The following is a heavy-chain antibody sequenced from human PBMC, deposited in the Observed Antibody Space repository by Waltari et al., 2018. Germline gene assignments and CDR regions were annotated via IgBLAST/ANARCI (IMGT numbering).Heavy chain of an antibody. D-gene: IGHD6-13*01. CDR3: ARDPGSASWYGAFDV. Sequence: QVQLQESGPGLVKPSETLSLTCIVSGDSITSYYWHWIRQPPGKGLEWIGYLYNSGSTNYHPSPQSRIPISGDTSKNQFSLELTSVTAADTAVYYCARDPGSASWYGAFDVWGQGTLVTVSS. J-gene: IGHJ4*02. CDR1: GDSITSYY. V-gene: IGHV4-59*01. CDR2: LYNSGST.